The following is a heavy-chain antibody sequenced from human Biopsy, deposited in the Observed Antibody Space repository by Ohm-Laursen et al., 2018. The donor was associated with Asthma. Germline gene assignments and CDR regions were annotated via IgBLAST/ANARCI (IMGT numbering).Heavy chain of an antibody. CDR1: GFAFGNYA. D-gene: IGHD3-10*01. CDR2: ISYDGRGK. CDR3: AKDRFDGSVTSHYYYYGIDV. Sequence: SLRLSCAASGFAFGNYAMYWVRQAPGKGPEWVALISYDGRGKGYVDSVKGRFTISRDNFRNTLYVEMSSLRPEGSATYYCAKDRFDGSVTSHYYYYGIDVWGQGTAVTVSS. V-gene: IGHV3-30*18. J-gene: IGHJ6*02.